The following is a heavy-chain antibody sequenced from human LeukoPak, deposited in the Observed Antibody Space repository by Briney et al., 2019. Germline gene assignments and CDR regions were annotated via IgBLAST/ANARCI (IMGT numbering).Heavy chain of an antibody. CDR2: FDPEDGET. V-gene: IGHV1-24*01. CDR1: GYTLTELS. D-gene: IGHD6-19*01. Sequence: GASVKVSCKVSGYTLTELSMHWVRQAPGKGLEWMGGFDPEDGETIYAQKFQGRVTMTEDTSTDTAYMELSSLRSEDTAVYYCATDGVAVADFYDAFDIWGQGTMATVSS. J-gene: IGHJ3*02. CDR3: ATDGVAVADFYDAFDI.